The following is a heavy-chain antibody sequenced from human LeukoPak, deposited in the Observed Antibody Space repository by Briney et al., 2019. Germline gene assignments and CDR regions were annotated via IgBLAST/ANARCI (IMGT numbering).Heavy chain of an antibody. CDR3: ARHETGPYFDY. Sequence: GESLKISCKASGYSITSDWIGWVHQMPGKGLECMGIIYPGDSDTRYAPSFQGQVTISADKSISTAYLQWSSLKASDTAIYYCARHETGPYFDYWGQGTLVTVSS. CDR1: GYSITSDW. D-gene: IGHD1-1*01. V-gene: IGHV5-51*07. CDR2: IYPGDSDT. J-gene: IGHJ4*02.